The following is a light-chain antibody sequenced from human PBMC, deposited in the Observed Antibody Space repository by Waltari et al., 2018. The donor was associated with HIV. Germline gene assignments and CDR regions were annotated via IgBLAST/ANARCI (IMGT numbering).Light chain of an antibody. V-gene: IGLV6-57*04. CDR1: SGSIGCHL. J-gene: IGLJ2*01. Sequence: FMLTQPHSVSESPGATVTISCTRGSGSIGCHLVPWYQQRPGSAPTTVIYEDDRRPSGVPDRFSGSIDRSSNSASLTISGLEPEDEADYYCQSYDSNYVVFGGGTKLTVL. CDR3: QSYDSNYVV. CDR2: EDD.